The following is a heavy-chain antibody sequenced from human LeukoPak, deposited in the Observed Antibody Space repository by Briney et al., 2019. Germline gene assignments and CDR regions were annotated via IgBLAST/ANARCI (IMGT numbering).Heavy chain of an antibody. J-gene: IGHJ3*02. V-gene: IGHV4-59*01. Sequence: SETLSLTCTVSGGSISSYYWSWIRQPPGKGLEWIGYIYYSGSTNYNPSLKSRVTISVDTSKNQFSLKLSSVTAADTAVYYCAREPLGATHAFDIWGQGTMVTVSS. CDR1: GGSISSYY. CDR3: AREPLGATHAFDI. D-gene: IGHD1-26*01. CDR2: IYYSGST.